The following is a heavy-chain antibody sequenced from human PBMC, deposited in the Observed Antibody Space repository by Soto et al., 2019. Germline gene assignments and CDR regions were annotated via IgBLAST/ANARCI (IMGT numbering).Heavy chain of an antibody. CDR3: AAARYYYDSSGYQIKNDAFDI. Sequence: QMQLVQSGPEVKKPGTSVKVSCKASGFTFTSSAVQWVRQARGQRLEWIGWIVVGSGNTNYAQKFQERVTITRDMSTSTAYMELSSLRSEDTAVYYCAAARYYYDSSGYQIKNDAFDIWGQGTMVTVSS. D-gene: IGHD3-22*01. CDR1: GFTFTSSA. J-gene: IGHJ3*02. CDR2: IVVGSGNT. V-gene: IGHV1-58*01.